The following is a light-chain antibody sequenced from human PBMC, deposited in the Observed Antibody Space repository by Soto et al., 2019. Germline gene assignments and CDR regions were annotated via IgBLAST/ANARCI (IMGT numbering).Light chain of an antibody. Sequence: QSVLTQPHSASGSPGQSVTISCTGSSSDVGGYNYVSWYQQHPGKAPTLMIYEVSKRPSGVPDRLSGSKSGNTASLTVSGLQAEDEADYYCSSYGGSNTVVFGGGTKLTVL. V-gene: IGLV2-8*01. CDR2: EVS. J-gene: IGLJ2*01. CDR1: SSDVGGYNY. CDR3: SSYGGSNTVV.